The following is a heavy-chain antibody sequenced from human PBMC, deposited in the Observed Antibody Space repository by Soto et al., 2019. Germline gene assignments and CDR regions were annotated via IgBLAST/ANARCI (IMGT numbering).Heavy chain of an antibody. Sequence: EVQLVESGGGLVQPGESLKLSCAVSGFTFSGSAMHWVRQASGKGLEGVGRIRSKANNYATAYAASVKGRFTISRDDSKNTAYLQMNSLKSEDTAVYYGTRGYGDYVRDYWGQGTLVTVSS. CDR2: IRSKANNYAT. V-gene: IGHV3-73*01. J-gene: IGHJ4*02. CDR1: GFTFSGSA. D-gene: IGHD4-17*01. CDR3: TRGYGDYVRDY.